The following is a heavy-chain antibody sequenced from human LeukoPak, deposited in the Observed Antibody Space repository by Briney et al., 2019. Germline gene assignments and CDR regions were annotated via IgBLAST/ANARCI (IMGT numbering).Heavy chain of an antibody. Sequence: HPGGSLRLSCAASGFTSGTYAMTWVRQAPGKGLEWVSAISGSGASTYYADSVKGRFTISRDNSKNTLYLQMNSLRAEDTAVYYCARSRAAVAGYFDYWGQGTLVTVSS. CDR2: ISGSGAST. J-gene: IGHJ4*02. CDR3: ARSRAAVAGYFDY. CDR1: GFTSGTYA. V-gene: IGHV3-23*01. D-gene: IGHD6-19*01.